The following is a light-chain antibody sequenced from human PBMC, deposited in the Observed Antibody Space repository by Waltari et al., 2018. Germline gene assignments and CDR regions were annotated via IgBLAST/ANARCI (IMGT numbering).Light chain of an antibody. CDR3: CSYAGGTAYV. CDR2: EAT. Sequence: SALTPHASVSGSPGQSITTSCTGTSRDIGTYTFFSWYQEYPGKAPKLIIYEATKRPSGVSDRFSASKSGNTASLTISGLQADDEADYSCCSYAGGTAYVFGTGTRVTVL. J-gene: IGLJ1*01. V-gene: IGLV2-23*01. CDR1: SRDIGTYTF.